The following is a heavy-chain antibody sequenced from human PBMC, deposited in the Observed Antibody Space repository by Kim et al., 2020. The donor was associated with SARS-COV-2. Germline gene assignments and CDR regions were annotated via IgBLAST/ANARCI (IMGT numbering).Heavy chain of an antibody. V-gene: IGHV3-43*01. CDR3: AKEPGEQWLGHY. D-gene: IGHD6-19*01. J-gene: IGHJ4*02. Sequence: YYADSVKGRFTISRDNSKNSLYLQMNSLRTEDTALYYCAKEPGEQWLGHYWGQGTLVTVSS.